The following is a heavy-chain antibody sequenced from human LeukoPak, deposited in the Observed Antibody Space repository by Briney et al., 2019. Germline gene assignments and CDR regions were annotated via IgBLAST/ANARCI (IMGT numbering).Heavy chain of an antibody. CDR3: PRDYVDIVATSLPDY. D-gene: IGHD5-12*01. CDR2: ISAYNGNT. V-gene: IGHV1-18*01. J-gene: IGHJ4*02. CDR1: GYTFTSYG. Sequence: ASVKVSCKASGYTFTSYGISWVRQAPGQGLEWMGWISAYNGNTNYAQKLQGRVTMTTDTSTSTAYMELRSLRSDDTAVYYCPRDYVDIVATSLPDYWGQGTLVTVSS.